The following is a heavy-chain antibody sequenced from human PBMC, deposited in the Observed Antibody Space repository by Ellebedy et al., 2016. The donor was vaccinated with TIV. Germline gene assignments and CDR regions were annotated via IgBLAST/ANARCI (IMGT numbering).Heavy chain of an antibody. J-gene: IGHJ4*02. CDR1: GYSISSGYY. CDR3: ARGRDIVGVPAARSPKMHCFDY. D-gene: IGHD2-2*01. V-gene: IGHV4-38-2*02. Sequence: SETLSLXXTASGYSISSGYYWGWIRQPPGKGLEWIGSIFHSGSTYYNPSLKSRLTMSLDTSKNQFSLRLTSVTAADTAVYYCARGRDIVGVPAARSPKMHCFDYWGRGTPVTVSS. CDR2: IFHSGST.